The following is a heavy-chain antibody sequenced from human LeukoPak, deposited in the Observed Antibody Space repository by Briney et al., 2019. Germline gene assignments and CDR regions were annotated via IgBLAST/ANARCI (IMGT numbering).Heavy chain of an antibody. CDR3: ARLLGGSSWFD. Sequence: SETLSLTCAVSGGSISSRSHYWGWIRQPPGKGLEYIGSINYSGNTYYNPSLKSRVTISIDASKNQFSLKLTSVTAADTSVFYCARLLGGSSWFDWGQGTLVTVSS. V-gene: IGHV4-39*01. CDR1: GGSISSRSHY. D-gene: IGHD6-13*01. J-gene: IGHJ4*02. CDR2: INYSGNT.